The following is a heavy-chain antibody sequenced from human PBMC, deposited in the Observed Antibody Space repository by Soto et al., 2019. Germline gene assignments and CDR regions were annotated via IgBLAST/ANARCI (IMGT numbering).Heavy chain of an antibody. J-gene: IGHJ6*02. Sequence: QVQLVESGGGVVQPGRSLRLSCAASGFTFSSYGMHWVRQAPGKGLEWVAVISYDGSNKYYADSVKGRFTISRDNSKNTLYLQMNSLRAEDTAVYYCAKGENSGYYYYGMDVWGQGTTVTVSS. V-gene: IGHV3-30*18. CDR3: AKGENSGYYYYGMDV. D-gene: IGHD1-7*01. CDR2: ISYDGSNK. CDR1: GFTFSSYG.